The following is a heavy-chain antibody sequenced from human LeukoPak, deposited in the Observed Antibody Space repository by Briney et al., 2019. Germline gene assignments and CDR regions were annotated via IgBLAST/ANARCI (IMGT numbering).Heavy chain of an antibody. D-gene: IGHD4-17*01. CDR3: ARGRYYLDS. J-gene: IGHJ4*02. CDR1: GLTFSNAW. CDR2: FNSDGRSA. V-gene: IGHV3-74*01. Sequence: GGSLRLSCAVSGLTFSNAWINWVRQAPGKGLVWVSRFNSDGRSAYYADSVKGRFTISRDNAKNTLYLQMNSLRAEDTAVYYCARGRYYLDSWGQGTLVTVSS.